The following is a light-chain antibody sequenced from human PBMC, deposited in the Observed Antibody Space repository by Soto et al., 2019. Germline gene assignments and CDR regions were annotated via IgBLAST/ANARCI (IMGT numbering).Light chain of an antibody. CDR3: SSYTSSSTVL. J-gene: IGLJ2*01. V-gene: IGLV2-14*01. Sequence: QSALTQPASVSGSPGQSITISCTGTSSDVGGYNYVSWYQQHPGKAPKLMIYDVSNRPSGVSFRFSGSKSGNTASLTISGLQAEDDADYYCSSYTSSSTVLFDGGTKLTVL. CDR2: DVS. CDR1: SSDVGGYNY.